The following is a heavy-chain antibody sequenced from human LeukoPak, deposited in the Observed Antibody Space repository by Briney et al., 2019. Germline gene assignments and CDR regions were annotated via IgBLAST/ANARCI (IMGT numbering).Heavy chain of an antibody. V-gene: IGHV3-74*01. J-gene: IGHJ4*02. CDR3: ASSASYPLYY. D-gene: IGHD3-10*01. Sequence: GGSLRLSCAASGFTFSSYWMYWVPQAPGKGLVWVSRINSDGSRTSYADSVKGRFTISRDNAKNTLYLQMNSLRAEDTAVYFCASSASYPLYYCGQGTLGTVSS. CDR1: GFTFSSYW. CDR2: INSDGSRT.